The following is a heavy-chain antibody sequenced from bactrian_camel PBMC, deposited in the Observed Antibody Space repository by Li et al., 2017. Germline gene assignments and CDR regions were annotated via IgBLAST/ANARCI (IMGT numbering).Heavy chain of an antibody. CDR1: GHSRGSNC. D-gene: IGHD1*01. CDR2: IRRSGGET. J-gene: IGHJ4*01. V-gene: IGHV3S55*01. Sequence: HVQLVESGGGSVQAGGSLRLSCVVPGHSRGSNCVGWYRLPPGRAPAEREGIAAIRRSGGETWYAGSVKGRFTISHDNTKNTMYLQMNSLTPQDTAMYYCANKYANNCRRFELWTILGQGTQVTVS.